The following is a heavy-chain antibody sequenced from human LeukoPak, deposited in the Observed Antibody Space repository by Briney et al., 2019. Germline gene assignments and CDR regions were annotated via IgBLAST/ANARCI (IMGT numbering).Heavy chain of an antibody. CDR1: GFTVSSNY. D-gene: IGHD6-19*01. CDR3: ARARVSSGWYGFFDY. V-gene: IGHV3-53*01. Sequence: GGSLRLSCAASGFTVSSNYMSWVLQAPGKGLEWVSVIYSGGSTYYADSVKGRFTISRDNSKNTLYLQMNSLRAEDTAVYYCARARVSSGWYGFFDYWGQGTLVTVSS. J-gene: IGHJ4*02. CDR2: IYSGGST.